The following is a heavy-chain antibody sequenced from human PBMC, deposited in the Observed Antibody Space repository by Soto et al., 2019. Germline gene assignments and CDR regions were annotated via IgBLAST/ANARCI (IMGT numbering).Heavy chain of an antibody. CDR2: IYYSGST. V-gene: IGHV4-59*01. CDR3: ASDLPSTYYYDSSGYYHGAFDI. J-gene: IGHJ3*02. CDR1: GGSISSYY. D-gene: IGHD3-22*01. Sequence: SETLSLTCTVSGGSISSYYWSWIRQPPGKGLEWIGYIYYSGSTNYNPSLKSRVTISVDTSKNQFSLKLSSVTAADTAVYYCASDLPSTYYYDSSGYYHGAFDIWGQGTMVTVSS.